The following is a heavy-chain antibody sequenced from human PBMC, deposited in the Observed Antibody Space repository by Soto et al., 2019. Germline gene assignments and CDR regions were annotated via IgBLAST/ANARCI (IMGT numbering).Heavy chain of an antibody. J-gene: IGHJ4*02. CDR1: GYTFTSYA. CDR3: ARDWAGTSYFDY. D-gene: IGHD1-7*01. V-gene: IGHV1-3*01. CDR2: INAGNGNT. Sequence: ASVKVSCKASGYTFTSYAMHWVRQAPGQRLEWMGWINAGNGNTKYSQKFQGRVTITRDTSATTAYMELSSLRSEDTAVYYCARDWAGTSYFDYWGQGTLVTVSS.